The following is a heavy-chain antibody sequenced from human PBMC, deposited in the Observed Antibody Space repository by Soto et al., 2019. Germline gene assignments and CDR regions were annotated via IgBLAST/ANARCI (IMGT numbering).Heavy chain of an antibody. CDR2: IYHSGST. V-gene: IGHV4-4*02. J-gene: IGHJ5*02. D-gene: IGHD3-3*01. Sequence: SETLSLTCAVSGGSISPSNWFSWVRQPPGKGLEWIGDIYHSGSTKYNPSLRARLTMSVDKSRNQFSLNLTSVTAADTAVYYCARRSPITIFGVVTSGWFDPWGEGTLVTVSS. CDR3: ARRSPITIFGVVTSGWFDP. CDR1: GGSISPSNW.